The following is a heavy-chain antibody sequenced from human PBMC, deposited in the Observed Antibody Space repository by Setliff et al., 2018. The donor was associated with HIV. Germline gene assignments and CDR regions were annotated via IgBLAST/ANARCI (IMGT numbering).Heavy chain of an antibody. D-gene: IGHD3-22*01. CDR1: GFTFSNSW. Sequence: GGSLRLSCAASGFTFSNSWMTWVRQAPGKGLEWVANIKKDGSDKFYVDSVKGRFAISRDNAKNSLNLEINSLRAEDTAIYYCASSRPPDDSSGYLDHWGQGTLVTVSS. CDR2: IKKDGSDK. V-gene: IGHV3-7*03. CDR3: ASSRPPDDSSGYLDH. J-gene: IGHJ4*01.